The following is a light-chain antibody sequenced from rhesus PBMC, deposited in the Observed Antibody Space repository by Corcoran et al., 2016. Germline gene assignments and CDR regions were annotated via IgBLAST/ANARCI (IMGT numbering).Light chain of an antibody. CDR3: LQHKYCPLA. J-gene: IGKJ1*01. CDR1: QGISCY. CDR2: AAS. V-gene: IGKV1-28*01. Sequence: DIQMTQSPSSRSASVGDIVTITCRASQGISCYVNWVQQKPGKAPKLLIYAASIWERGVPSRFRGSGSGTGFNLPLSRLQPGDFAPFYCLQHKYCPLAFGQWTKVEIK.